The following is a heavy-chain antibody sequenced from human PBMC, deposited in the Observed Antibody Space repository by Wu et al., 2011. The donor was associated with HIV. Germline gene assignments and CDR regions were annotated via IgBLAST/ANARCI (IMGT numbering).Heavy chain of an antibody. J-gene: IGHJ4*02. CDR2: INPNTGGT. D-gene: IGHD2-15*01. Sequence: VQRGQSGAEVKKPGASVKVSCKASGYTFSDYYMYWVRQAPGQGLEWVGWINPNTGGTNYAQKFQGRVTLTRDTSITTAYMELSRLRSDDTAVYYCARPYCSGGNCLGFDYWGQGTLITVSS. CDR1: GYTFSDYY. V-gene: IGHV1-2*02. CDR3: ARPYCSGGNCLGFDY.